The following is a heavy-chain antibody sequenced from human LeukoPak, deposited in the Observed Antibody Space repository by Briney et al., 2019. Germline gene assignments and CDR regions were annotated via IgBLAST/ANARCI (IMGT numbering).Heavy chain of an antibody. J-gene: IGHJ6*03. CDR3: ARLPEYYYYYMDV. CDR2: IYPGDSDT. Sequence: GESLKISCKGSGYSFTSYWIGWVRPMPGKGLEWMGIIYPGDSDTRYSPSFQGQVTISADKSISTAYLQWSSLKASDTAMYYCARLPEYYYYYMDVWGKGTTVTVSS. CDR1: GYSFTSYW. V-gene: IGHV5-51*01.